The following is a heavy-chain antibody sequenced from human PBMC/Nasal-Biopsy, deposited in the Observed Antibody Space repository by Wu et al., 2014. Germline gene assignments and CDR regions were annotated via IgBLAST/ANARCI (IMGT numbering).Heavy chain of an antibody. J-gene: IGHJ4*02. CDR3: ARLGWPVEMQMFDY. V-gene: IGHV6-1*01. Sequence: AISGDNVSSNSVAWNWIRQSPSRGLEWLGRTYYRSRWFNEYATSVKSRLTVNPDTSKNQFLVQLYSVSPEDTAVYYCARLGWPVEMQMFDYWGQGTLVAVSS. CDR1: GDNVSSNSVA. CDR2: TYYRSRWFN. D-gene: IGHD4-23*01.